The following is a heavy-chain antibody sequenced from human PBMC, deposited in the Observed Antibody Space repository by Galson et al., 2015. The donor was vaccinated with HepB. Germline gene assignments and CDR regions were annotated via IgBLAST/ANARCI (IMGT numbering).Heavy chain of an antibody. CDR2: INSDGSST. CDR3: ARGTNYDFWSGYYSY. CDR1: GFTFSSYW. D-gene: IGHD3-3*01. J-gene: IGHJ4*02. Sequence: SLRLSCAASGFTFSSYWMHWVRQAPGKGLVWVSRINSDGSSTSYADSVKGRFTISRGNAKNTLYLQMNSLRAEDTAVYYCARGTNYDFWSGYYSYWGQGTLVTVSS. V-gene: IGHV3-74*01.